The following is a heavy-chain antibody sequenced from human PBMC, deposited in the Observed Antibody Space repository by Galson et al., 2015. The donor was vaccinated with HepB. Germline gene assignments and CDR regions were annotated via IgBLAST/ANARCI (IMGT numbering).Heavy chain of an antibody. J-gene: IGHJ5*02. V-gene: IGHV1-18*01. CDR1: GYTFTSYG. D-gene: IGHD2-8*01. CDR3: ARDWEWSRGGGCFDP. Sequence: SVKVSCKASGYTFTSYGISWVRQAPGQGLEWMGWISTNSALTRYAQKVQGRVTMTTDTSTNTAYMELRSLRSDDTAVYYCARDWEWSRGGGCFDPWGQGTLVTVSS. CDR2: ISTNSALT.